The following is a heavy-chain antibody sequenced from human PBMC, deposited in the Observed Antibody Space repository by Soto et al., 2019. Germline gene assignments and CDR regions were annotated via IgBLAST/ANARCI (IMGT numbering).Heavy chain of an antibody. V-gene: IGHV1-69*01. Sequence: QEQLVQSGAEIKKPGSSVKISCEASGGTFSTYAFSWVRQAPGQGLEWMGGIIPIFGSPRYAQKFQGRVTIAADEFLSTAYMDLGSLRSDDTAVYYCARYCADITSSYQDRSEDYYFGMDVWGQGTTVTVSS. CDR3: ARYCADITSSYQDRSEDYYFGMDV. CDR2: IIPIFGSP. J-gene: IGHJ6*02. D-gene: IGHD2-2*01. CDR1: GGTFSTYA.